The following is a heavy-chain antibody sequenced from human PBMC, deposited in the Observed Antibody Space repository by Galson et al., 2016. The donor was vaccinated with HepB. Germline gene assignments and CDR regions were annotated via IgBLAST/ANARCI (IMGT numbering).Heavy chain of an antibody. V-gene: IGHV3-49*03. D-gene: IGHD3-3*01. Sequence: SLRLSCAASGFTFHNYAMSWFRQAPGKGLEWVGFFRSNGYGGTTEYAASARGTFSISRDDSKNIAYLQMNSLKTEDTAVYYCSRVVGLDYDFWSGYPDFDYWGQGALVTVSS. CDR2: FRSNGYGGTT. CDR1: GFTFHNYA. J-gene: IGHJ4*02. CDR3: SRVVGLDYDFWSGYPDFDY.